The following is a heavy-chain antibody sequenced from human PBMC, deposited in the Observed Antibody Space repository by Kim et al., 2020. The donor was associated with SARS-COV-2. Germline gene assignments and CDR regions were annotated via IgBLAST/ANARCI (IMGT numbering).Heavy chain of an antibody. D-gene: IGHD3-22*01. Sequence: QGRVTMTRDTSTSTVYMELSSLRSEDTAVYYCAREGSGYYDSRSGGAFDIWGQGTMVTVSS. J-gene: IGHJ3*02. CDR3: AREGSGYYDSRSGGAFDI. V-gene: IGHV1-46*01.